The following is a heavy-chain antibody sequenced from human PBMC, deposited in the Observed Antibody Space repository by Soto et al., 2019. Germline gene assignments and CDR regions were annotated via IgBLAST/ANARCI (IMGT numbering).Heavy chain of an antibody. CDR3: VKDDGGYPSTAPH. V-gene: IGHV3-23*01. Sequence: GGSLRLSCAASGITISNYPMSWVRQAPGKGLDWVSGISGSGDRTYYADSAKGRFTISKDISRNSLSLQLDSLGVEDTAVYFCVKDDGGYPSTAPHWGQGTLVTLSS. D-gene: IGHD3-22*01. J-gene: IGHJ4*02. CDR2: ISGSGDRT. CDR1: GITISNYP.